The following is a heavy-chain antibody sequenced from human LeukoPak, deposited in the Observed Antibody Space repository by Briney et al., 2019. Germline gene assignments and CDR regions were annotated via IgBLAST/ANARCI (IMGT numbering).Heavy chain of an antibody. V-gene: IGHV3-43*01. D-gene: IGHD1-26*01. CDR3: ARDSSGSLDY. CDR2: ISWNAYST. J-gene: IGHJ4*02. CDR1: GFTFSSYT. Sequence: PGESLRLSCAASGFTFSSYTMHWVRQAPGKGLEWVSLISWNAYSTSYGASVEGRFTISRDNNKGVLNLQMSSLRTEDTAFYYCARDSSGSLDYWGQGTLVTVSS.